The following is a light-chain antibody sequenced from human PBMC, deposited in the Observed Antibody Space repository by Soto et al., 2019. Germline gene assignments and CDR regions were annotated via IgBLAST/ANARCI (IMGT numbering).Light chain of an antibody. CDR2: EDN. CDR3: ASWDSSLTGGV. CDR1: RPNIGNNI. J-gene: IGLJ2*01. Sequence: QSVLTQPPSVSAAPGQKVTISCSGSRPNIGNNIVSWYQQLPGTAPKLLIYEDNKRPSGIPDRFSGSKSGTSATLGITGLQTGDEAEYYCASWDSSLTGGVFGGGTKLNVL. V-gene: IGLV1-51*02.